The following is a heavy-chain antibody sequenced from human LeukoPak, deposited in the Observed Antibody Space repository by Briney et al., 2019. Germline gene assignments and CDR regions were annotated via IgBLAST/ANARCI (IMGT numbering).Heavy chain of an antibody. CDR2: IYYSGST. Sequence: PSETLSLTCTVSGGSLSSSRYYWVGIRHPPGKGLEWIGSIYYSGSTYYNPSLKSRVTISVDTSKNQFSLKLSSVTAADTAVYYCARHVEIAVAGPIDYWGQGTLVTVSS. D-gene: IGHD6-19*01. CDR1: GGSLSSSRYY. CDR3: ARHVEIAVAGPIDY. J-gene: IGHJ4*02. V-gene: IGHV4-39*01.